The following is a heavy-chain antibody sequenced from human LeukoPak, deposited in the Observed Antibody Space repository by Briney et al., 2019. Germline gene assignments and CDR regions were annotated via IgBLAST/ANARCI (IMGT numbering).Heavy chain of an antibody. D-gene: IGHD6-25*01. CDR2: ISGSGDST. V-gene: IGHV3-23*01. CDR3: ARERRAAGAFDI. Sequence: GGSLRLSCAASGFTFSSYAMSWVRQAPGKGLEWVSGISGSGDSTYSAASVKGRFTISRDNSKNTLYLQMNSLRAEDTAVYYCARERRAAGAFDIWGQGTMVTVS. CDR1: GFTFSSYA. J-gene: IGHJ3*02.